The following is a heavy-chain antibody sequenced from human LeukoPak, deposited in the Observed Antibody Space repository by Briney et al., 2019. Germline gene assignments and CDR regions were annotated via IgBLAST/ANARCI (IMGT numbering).Heavy chain of an antibody. CDR2: IYPGDSDSDT. J-gene: IGHJ4*02. CDR3: ATARSGWYVLFDY. V-gene: IGHV5-51*01. D-gene: IGHD6-19*01. Sequence: GESLKISCKGSEYTFTSYYIGWVRQMPGKGLEWMGIIYPGDSDSDTRYSPSFQGQVTISADTSISTAYLQWSSLKASDTAMYYCATARSGWYVLFDYWGQGTLVTVSS. CDR1: EYTFTSYY.